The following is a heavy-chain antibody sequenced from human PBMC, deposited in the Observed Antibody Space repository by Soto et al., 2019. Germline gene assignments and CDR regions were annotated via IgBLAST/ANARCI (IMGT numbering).Heavy chain of an antibody. CDR2: MSYDGSDK. CDR3: TIVRVADSALDH. CDR1: GFIFSNNG. V-gene: IGHV3-30*02. Sequence: PGGSLKLSGVGSGFIFSNNGMHWVRQTPGKGLEWVAFMSYDGSDKFYADSVKGRFTISRDNSKNTLFLQMSNLRAEDTAMYYCTIVRVADSALDHWGQGTLVTVSS. J-gene: IGHJ4*02. D-gene: IGHD3-10*02.